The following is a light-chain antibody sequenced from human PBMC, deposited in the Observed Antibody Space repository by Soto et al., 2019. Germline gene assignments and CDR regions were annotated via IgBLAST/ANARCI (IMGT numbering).Light chain of an antibody. CDR2: KAS. Sequence: DIQMTQSPSTLSGSVGDRVTITCLASQTISSWLSWYQHKPGKAPKLLIYKASTLKSGVPSRFSGSGSGTEFTLTISSLQPDDFATYYCQHYNSYSEAFGQGTKVDI. CDR3: QHYNSYSEA. J-gene: IGKJ1*01. V-gene: IGKV1-5*03. CDR1: QTISSW.